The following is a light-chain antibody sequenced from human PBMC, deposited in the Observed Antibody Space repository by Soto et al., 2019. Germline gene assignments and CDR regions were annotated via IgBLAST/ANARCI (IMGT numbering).Light chain of an antibody. V-gene: IGKV3-20*01. J-gene: IGKJ1*01. CDR3: QQYITTPRT. CDR1: QTVAYTS. CDR2: GTS. Sequence: EIVLTQSPGILSLSPGARATLSCRASQTVAYTSFAWYQQNPGQAPRLLIYGTSTRATGTPDRCIGSGSGTDFTLTISRLKPEDFAVYYCQQYITTPRTFGQGTKVEFK.